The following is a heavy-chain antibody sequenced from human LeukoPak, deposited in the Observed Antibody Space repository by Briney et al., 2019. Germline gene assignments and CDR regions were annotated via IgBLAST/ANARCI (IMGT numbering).Heavy chain of an antibody. CDR1: GFTFNGYG. Sequence: PGVSLRLSCAASGFTFNGYGMNWVRQAPGKGLEWVSYISSISSTKYYSDSVKGRFTISRDNAKNSLYLQMNSLRAEDTAVYYCARDGASYSNYEGNFDYWGQGTLVTVSS. D-gene: IGHD4-11*01. CDR3: ARDGASYSNYEGNFDY. CDR2: ISSISSTK. V-gene: IGHV3-48*01. J-gene: IGHJ4*02.